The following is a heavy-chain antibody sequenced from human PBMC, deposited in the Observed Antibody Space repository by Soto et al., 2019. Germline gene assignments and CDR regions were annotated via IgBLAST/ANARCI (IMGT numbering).Heavy chain of an antibody. CDR1: GGSISSGGYY. J-gene: IGHJ5*02. Sequence: SETLSLTCTVSGGSISSGGYYWCWIRQHPGKGLEWIGYIYYSGSTYYNPSLKSRVTISVDTSKNQFSLKLSSVTAADTAVYYCARGGYSSPWFDPWGQGTLVTV. V-gene: IGHV4-31*03. CDR2: IYYSGST. CDR3: ARGGYSSPWFDP. D-gene: IGHD6-13*01.